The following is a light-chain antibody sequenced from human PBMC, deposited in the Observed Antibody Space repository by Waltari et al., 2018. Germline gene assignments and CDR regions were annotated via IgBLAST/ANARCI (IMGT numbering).Light chain of an antibody. CDR2: YDS. Sequence: SYVLTQPPSVSVAPGETARITCGGDNIGSYSVHWYQQRPGQAPMLVIYYDSDRPSGIPERFSCSNSGNTATLTISMVEAGDEAKYYCHVWHPDVDPGVFGTGTDVTVL. CDR1: NIGSYS. J-gene: IGLJ1*01. CDR3: HVWHPDVDPGV. V-gene: IGLV3-21*04.